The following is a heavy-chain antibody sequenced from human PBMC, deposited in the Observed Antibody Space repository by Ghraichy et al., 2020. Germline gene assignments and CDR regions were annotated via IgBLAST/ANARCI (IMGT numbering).Heavy chain of an antibody. D-gene: IGHD6-19*01. J-gene: IGHJ4*02. CDR2: IYYSGST. V-gene: IGHV4-59*01. CDR1: GGSISSYY. Sequence: SETLSLTCSVSGGSISSYYWSWIRKPPGKGLEWIGYIYYSGSTNYNPSLKSRVTISVDTSKNQFSLKLSSVTAADMAVYYCARGGGQWLAYFDYWGQGTLVTVSS. CDR3: ARGGGQWLAYFDY.